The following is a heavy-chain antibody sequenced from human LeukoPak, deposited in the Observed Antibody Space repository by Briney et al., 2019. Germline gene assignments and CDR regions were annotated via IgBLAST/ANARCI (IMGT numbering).Heavy chain of an antibody. D-gene: IGHD5-12*01. Sequence: GRSLRLSCAASGFTFSSYAMHWVRQAPGKGLEWVAVISYDGSNKYYAESVKGRFTISRDNSKNTLYLQLNSLRPDDTAVYYCARDQLAYSGYDTLFDYWGQEPWSPSPQ. J-gene: IGHJ4*01. CDR1: GFTFSSYA. V-gene: IGHV3-30-3*01. CDR2: ISYDGSNK. CDR3: ARDQLAYSGYDTLFDY.